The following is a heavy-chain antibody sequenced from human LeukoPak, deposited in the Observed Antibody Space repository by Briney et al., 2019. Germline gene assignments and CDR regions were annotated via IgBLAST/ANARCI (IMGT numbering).Heavy chain of an antibody. D-gene: IGHD3-9*01. J-gene: IGHJ4*02. Sequence: GGSLRLSCAASGFTFSSYSMNWARQAPGKGLEWVSSISSSSSYIYYADSVKGRFTISRDNAKNSLYLQMNSLRAEDTAVYYCARGPASYDILTGYYKRGNYFDYWGQGTLVTVSS. CDR2: ISSSSSYI. CDR1: GFTFSSYS. V-gene: IGHV3-21*01. CDR3: ARGPASYDILTGYYKRGNYFDY.